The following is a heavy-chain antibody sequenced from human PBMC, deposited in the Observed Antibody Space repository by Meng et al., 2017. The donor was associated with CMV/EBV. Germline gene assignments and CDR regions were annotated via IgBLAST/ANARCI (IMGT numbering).Heavy chain of an antibody. V-gene: IGHV4-59*01. CDR1: GVSITSFY. J-gene: IGHJ4*02. D-gene: IGHD5-24*01. Sequence: GSLRLSCSVSGVSITSFYWTWVRQAPGKGLEWIGYVPYSGNTNYNPSFRSRVTISRETSRNQFSLHLTSVTAADTAVYFCARDAYNSFDSWGLGTLVTVSS. CDR3: ARDAYNSFDS. CDR2: VPYSGNT.